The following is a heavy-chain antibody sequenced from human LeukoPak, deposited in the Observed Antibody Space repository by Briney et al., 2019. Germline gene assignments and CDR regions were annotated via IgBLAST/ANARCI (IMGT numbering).Heavy chain of an antibody. CDR1: GFTFSIYA. V-gene: IGHV3-23*01. CDR3: AKDRPNYYGSNGHYYRRDGDY. D-gene: IGHD3-22*01. Sequence: GGSLRLSCAASGFTFSIYAMSWVRQTPGKGLEWVSSISGSGDLTYYADSVRGRFTISRDNSQNTLYLQMISLRAEDTAIYYCAKDRPNYYGSNGHYYRRDGDYWGQGTLVTVSS. J-gene: IGHJ4*02. CDR2: ISGSGDLT.